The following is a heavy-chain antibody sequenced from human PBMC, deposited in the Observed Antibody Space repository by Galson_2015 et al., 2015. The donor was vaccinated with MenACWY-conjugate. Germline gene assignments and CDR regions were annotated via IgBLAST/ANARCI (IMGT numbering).Heavy chain of an antibody. CDR1: GHTFTSYG. Sequence: SVKVSCKASGHTFTSYGISWVRQAPGQGLEWMGWISAYNGNTNYAQKLQGRVTMTTDTSTSTAYMELRSLRSDDTAVYYCARAGILWFGELSWFDPWGQGTLVTVSS. CDR3: ARAGILWFGELSWFDP. J-gene: IGHJ5*02. V-gene: IGHV1-18*01. CDR2: ISAYNGNT. D-gene: IGHD3-10*01.